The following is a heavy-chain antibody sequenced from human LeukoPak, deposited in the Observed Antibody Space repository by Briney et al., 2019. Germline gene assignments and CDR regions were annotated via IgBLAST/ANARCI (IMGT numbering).Heavy chain of an antibody. CDR2: INHSGST. CDR3: ARTFRESYYDFWSGYSTLDY. Sequence: SETLSLTCAVYGGSFSGYYWSWIRQPPGKGLEWIGEINHSGSTNYNPSLKSRVTISVDTSKNRFSLKLSSVTAADTAVYYCARTFRESYYDFWSGYSTLDYWGQGTLVNVSS. J-gene: IGHJ4*02. CDR1: GGSFSGYY. D-gene: IGHD3-3*01. V-gene: IGHV4-34*01.